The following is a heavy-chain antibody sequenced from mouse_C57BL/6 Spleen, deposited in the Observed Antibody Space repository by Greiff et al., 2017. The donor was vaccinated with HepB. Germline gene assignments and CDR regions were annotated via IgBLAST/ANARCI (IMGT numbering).Heavy chain of an antibody. CDR2: ISSGSSTI. J-gene: IGHJ1*03. CDR1: GFTFSDYG. D-gene: IGHD2-4*01. Sequence: EVQLVESGGGLVKPGGSLKLSCAASGFTFSDYGMHWVRQAPEKGLEWVAYISSGSSTIYYADTVKGRFTISRDNAKNTLFLQMTSLRSEDTAMYYCARQIYYDYGYFDVWGTGTTVTVSS. CDR3: ARQIYYDYGYFDV. V-gene: IGHV5-17*01.